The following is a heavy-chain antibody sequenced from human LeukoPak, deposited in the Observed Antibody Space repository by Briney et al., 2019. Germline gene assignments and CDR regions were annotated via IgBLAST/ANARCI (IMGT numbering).Heavy chain of an antibody. CDR2: ISYDGSNK. V-gene: IGHV3-30*18. D-gene: IGHD6-13*01. CDR1: GFTFSSYG. Sequence: GRSLRLSCAASGFTFSSYGMHWVRQAPGKGLEWVAVISYDGSNKYYADSVKGRFTISRDNSKNTLYLQMNSLRAEDTAVYYCAKEGAAAGQNWFDPWGQGTLVTVSS. J-gene: IGHJ5*02. CDR3: AKEGAAAGQNWFDP.